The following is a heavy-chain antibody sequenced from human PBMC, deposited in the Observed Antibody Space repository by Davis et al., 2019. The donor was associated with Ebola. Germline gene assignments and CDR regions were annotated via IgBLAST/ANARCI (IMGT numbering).Heavy chain of an antibody. D-gene: IGHD3-10*01. CDR1: GGTFSSYA. CDR3: ARDRRYYYGSGQGGLYYYYGMDV. CDR2: IIPIFGTA. Sequence: SVKVSCKASGGTFSSYAISWVRQAPGQGLEWMGGIIPIFGTANYAQKFQGRVTITADESTSTAYMELSSLRSEDTAVYYCARDRRYYYGSGQGGLYYYYGMDVWGQGTTVTVSS. V-gene: IGHV1-69*13. J-gene: IGHJ6*02.